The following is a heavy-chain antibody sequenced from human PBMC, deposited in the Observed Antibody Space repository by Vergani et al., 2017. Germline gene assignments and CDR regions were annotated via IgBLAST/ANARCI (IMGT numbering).Heavy chain of an antibody. CDR1: SCSIRSRDDS. J-gene: IGHJ3*02. V-gene: IGHV4-30-4*01. CDR2: FYYDGNP. Sequence: QVQLQESGPGLVKPLQTLSLTCTVSSCSIRSRDDSWNWIRQPPGKGLELIGKFYYDGNPSDIQSLKRRISVSGDTSRNQFSLRLNSVTAADTAVYYCARETRQYYTSASCLYSFDIWGQGTMVTVSS. D-gene: IGHD2-2*01. CDR3: ARETRQYYTSASCLYSFDI.